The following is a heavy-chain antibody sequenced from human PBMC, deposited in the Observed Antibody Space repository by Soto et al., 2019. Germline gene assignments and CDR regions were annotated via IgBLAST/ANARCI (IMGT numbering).Heavy chain of an antibody. CDR3: ARVEGQMPTVTTVDYYYYYMDV. V-gene: IGHV4-4*02. Sequence: SGTLSLTCAVSSGSISSSNWWSWVRQPPGKGLEWIGEIYHSGSTNYNPSLKSRVTISVDKSKNQFSLKLSSVTAADTAVYYCARVEGQMPTVTTVDYYYYYMDVWGKGTTVTVSS. CDR1: SGSISSSNW. CDR2: IYHSGST. D-gene: IGHD4-17*01. J-gene: IGHJ6*03.